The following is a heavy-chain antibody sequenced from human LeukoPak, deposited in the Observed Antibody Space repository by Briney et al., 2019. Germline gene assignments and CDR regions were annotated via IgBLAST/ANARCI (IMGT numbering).Heavy chain of an antibody. CDR1: GFTFSSYA. CDR3: AKHLGYITSLTDY. V-gene: IGHV3-23*01. J-gene: IGHJ4*02. Sequence: PGGSLRLSCAASGFTFSSYATTWVRQAPGKGLEWVSALRGSGISTYYADSVKGRFTISRDNSKNTLYLQLNSLRAEDTAIYYCAKHLGYITSLTDYWGQGTLVTV. D-gene: IGHD6-13*01. CDR2: LRGSGIST.